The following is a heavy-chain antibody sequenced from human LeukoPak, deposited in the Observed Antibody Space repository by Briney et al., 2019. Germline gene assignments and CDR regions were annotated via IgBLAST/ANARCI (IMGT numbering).Heavy chain of an antibody. V-gene: IGHV3-53*01. D-gene: IGHD4-17*01. CDR3: ANLYGDYGYAFDI. CDR1: GFTVSSNY. Sequence: PGGSLRLSCAASGFTVSSNYMSWVRQAPGKGLEWVSVIYTGGSTDYADSVKGRISIARDDSRNTLYLQMNSLRAEDTAVYYCANLYGDYGYAFDIWGQGTMVTVSS. CDR2: IYTGGST. J-gene: IGHJ3*02.